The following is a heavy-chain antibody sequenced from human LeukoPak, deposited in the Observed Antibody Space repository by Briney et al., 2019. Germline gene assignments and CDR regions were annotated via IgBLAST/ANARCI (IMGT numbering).Heavy chain of an antibody. J-gene: IGHJ4*02. Sequence: GRSLRLSCAASGFTFGGYAMHWVRQAPGKGLEWVSDINWNSGSIYYADSVKGRFTISRDNAKNSLYLQMNSLRPEDMALYYCAKGAGIQLTSHFDYWGQGTLVTVS. CDR1: GFTFGGYA. CDR3: AKGAGIQLTSHFDY. D-gene: IGHD5-18*01. V-gene: IGHV3-9*03. CDR2: INWNSGSI.